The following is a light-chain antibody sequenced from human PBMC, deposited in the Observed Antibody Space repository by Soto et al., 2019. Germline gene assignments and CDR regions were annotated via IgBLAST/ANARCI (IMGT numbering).Light chain of an antibody. CDR2: ANS. J-gene: IGLJ1*01. CDR3: QSFDSSLSGYV. Sequence: QSVLTQPPSVSGAPGQRATSSCTGSSSNIGSGYDVHWYQQLPGTVPKLLMYANSNRPSGVPDRFSGSKSGTSASLAITGLQAEDEADYYCQSFDSSLSGYVFGTGTKVTVL. V-gene: IGLV1-40*01. CDR1: SSNIGSGYD.